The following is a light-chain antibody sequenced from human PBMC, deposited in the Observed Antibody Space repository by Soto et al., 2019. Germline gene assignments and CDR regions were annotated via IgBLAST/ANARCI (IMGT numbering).Light chain of an antibody. CDR2: RNSDGSH. Sequence: QPVLTQPPSAYASLGASVKLTCTLSSGHNSYALAWHQQQPEKGPRYLMKRNSDGSHSKGDGIPDRFSGSSSGAERYLTITSLQSEDEADYYGQTWSTDIRVVGGGTKLTVL. CDR3: QTWSTDIRV. CDR1: SGHNSYA. V-gene: IGLV4-69*01. J-gene: IGLJ3*02.